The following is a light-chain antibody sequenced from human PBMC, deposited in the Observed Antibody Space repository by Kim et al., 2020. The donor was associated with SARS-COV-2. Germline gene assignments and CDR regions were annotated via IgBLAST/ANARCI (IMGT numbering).Light chain of an antibody. Sequence: SASVGDGVTITCQSSQDIKKVLNLFIQKPGAAPRLLIYEATHLQIGVPSRFSASGSRTAFSLTITNLQPEDLGTYFCQQYEKLPYTFGQGTKLEI. CDR1: QDIKKV. CDR3: QQYEKLPYT. J-gene: IGKJ2*01. V-gene: IGKV1-33*01. CDR2: EAT.